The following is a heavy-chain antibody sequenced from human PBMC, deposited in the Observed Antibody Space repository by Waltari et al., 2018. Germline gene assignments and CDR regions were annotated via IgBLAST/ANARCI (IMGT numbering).Heavy chain of an antibody. CDR2: VARSGAIV. Sequence: EVQLLQSGGGLIQPGGSLRLSCATSGFSFSSEAMNWVRQAPGKGLGWVSVVARSGAIVYADSVKGRFTISRDISTSTLYLQMNNLRAEDTAIYYCAKEGQLGYFVEWGQGTLVTVSS. D-gene: IGHD3-9*01. V-gene: IGHV3-23*01. CDR1: GFSFSSEA. J-gene: IGHJ4*02. CDR3: AKEGQLGYFVE.